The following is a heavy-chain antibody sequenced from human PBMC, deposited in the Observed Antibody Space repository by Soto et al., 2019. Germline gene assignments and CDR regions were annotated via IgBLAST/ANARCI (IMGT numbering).Heavy chain of an antibody. CDR2: IYYSGRT. D-gene: IGHD3-16*01. CDR1: GGSISSSNW. J-gene: IGHJ4*02. Sequence: QVQLQESGPGLVKPSGTLSLTCAVSGGSISSSNWWRWVRQPPGKGLEWIGEIYYSGRTNYNPSLKSRVTISVDKSKNQFSLKLSSLTASDTALYYCARDGGKSNFDYWGQGTLVTVSS. V-gene: IGHV4-4*02. CDR3: ARDGGKSNFDY.